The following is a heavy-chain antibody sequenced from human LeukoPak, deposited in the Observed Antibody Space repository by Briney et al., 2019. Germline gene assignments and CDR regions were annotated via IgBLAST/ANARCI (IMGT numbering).Heavy chain of an antibody. CDR2: IYYSGST. D-gene: IGHD3-3*01. V-gene: IGHV4-39*01. CDR3: AREYYDFWGGYNDAFDI. J-gene: IGHJ3*02. CDR1: GGSISSSSYY. Sequence: PSETLSLTCTVSGGSISSSSYYWGWIRQPPGKGLEWIGSIYYSGSTYYNPSLKSRVTISVDTSKNQFSLKLSSVTAADTAVYYCAREYYDFWGGYNDAFDIWGQGTMVTVSS.